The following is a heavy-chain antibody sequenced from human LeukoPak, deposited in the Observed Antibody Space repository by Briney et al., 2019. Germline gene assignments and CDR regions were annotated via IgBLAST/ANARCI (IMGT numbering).Heavy chain of an antibody. Sequence: SETLSLTCAVSGYSISSGYYWGWIRQPRGKGLEWIGSIYHSGSTYYNPSLKSRVTISVDTSKNQFSPKLSSVTAADTAVYYCAREENGISVDYWGQGTLVTVSS. CDR2: IYHSGST. V-gene: IGHV4-38-2*02. J-gene: IGHJ4*02. CDR3: AREENGISVDY. D-gene: IGHD1-26*01. CDR1: GYSISSGYY.